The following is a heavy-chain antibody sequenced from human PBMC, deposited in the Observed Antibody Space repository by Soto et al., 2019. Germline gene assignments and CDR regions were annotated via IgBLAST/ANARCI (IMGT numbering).Heavy chain of an antibody. Sequence: GGSLRLSXAASGVTVSTNYMSWVRQAPGKGLEWVSVIYSGGSTYYADSVKGRFTISRDNSKNTLYLQMNSLRAEDTAVYYCARVYFYFYMDVWGKGTTVTVSS. V-gene: IGHV3-66*01. CDR1: GVTVSTNY. CDR3: ARVYFYFYMDV. J-gene: IGHJ6*03. CDR2: IYSGGST.